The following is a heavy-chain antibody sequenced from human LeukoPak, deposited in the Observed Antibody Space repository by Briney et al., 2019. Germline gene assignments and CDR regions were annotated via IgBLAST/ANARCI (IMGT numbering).Heavy chain of an antibody. D-gene: IGHD5-12*01. Sequence: KPSETLSLTCAVYGVSFSGYYWSWIRQPPGKGLEWIGEINHSGSTNYNPSLKSRVTISVDTSKNQFSLKLSSVTAADTAVYYCARKVPGLRRPFDYWGQGTLVTVSS. V-gene: IGHV4-34*01. CDR2: INHSGST. CDR3: ARKVPGLRRPFDY. J-gene: IGHJ4*02. CDR1: GVSFSGYY.